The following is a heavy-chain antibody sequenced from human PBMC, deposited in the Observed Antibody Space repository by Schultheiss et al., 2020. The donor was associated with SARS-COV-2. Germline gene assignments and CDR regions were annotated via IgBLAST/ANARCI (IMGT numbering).Heavy chain of an antibody. CDR2: IYYNGNT. J-gene: IGHJ5*02. CDR3: ARYSGGPNWFDP. D-gene: IGHD6-19*01. CDR1: GGSISSYY. Sequence: SQTLSLTCTVSGGSISSYYWSWIRQHPGKGLEWIGYIYYNGNTYYNPSLKSRVSISVDTSKNQFSLKLTSVTAADTAVYYCARYSGGPNWFDPWGQGTLVTVSS. V-gene: IGHV4-31*03.